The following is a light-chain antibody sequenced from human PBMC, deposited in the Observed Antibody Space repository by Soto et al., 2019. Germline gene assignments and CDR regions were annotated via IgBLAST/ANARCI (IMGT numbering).Light chain of an antibody. V-gene: IGKV3-20*01. CDR2: GAS. CDR1: QSVSSSD. CDR3: QHYAHNSPIN. Sequence: IVLTQSPGTLSLSPGERATLSCRASQSVSSSDLAWYQQKPGQAPRLLIYGASSRATGIPDRFSGSGSGTDFTLTISRLEPEDFALYYCQHYAHNSPINFGQGTRLEIK. J-gene: IGKJ5*01.